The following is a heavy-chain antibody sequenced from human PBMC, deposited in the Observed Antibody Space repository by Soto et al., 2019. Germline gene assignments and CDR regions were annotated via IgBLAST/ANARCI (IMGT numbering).Heavy chain of an antibody. V-gene: IGHV4-39*01. D-gene: IGHD3-22*01. CDR2: IYSSGSA. CDR3: ATPLSSGYQVFEV. CDR1: GGSISSSSYY. Sequence: VSLTCIVSGGSISSSSYYWGWIRQPPGKGLEWIGSIYSSGSAYYNPSLKSRVTISVDTSKNQFSLKQTSVTAADTAVYYCATPLSSGYQVFEVWTQRTTVTVSS. J-gene: IGHJ3*01.